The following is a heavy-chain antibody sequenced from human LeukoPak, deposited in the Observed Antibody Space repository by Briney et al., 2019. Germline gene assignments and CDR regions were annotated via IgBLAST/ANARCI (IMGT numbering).Heavy chain of an antibody. V-gene: IGHV3-23*01. D-gene: IGHD3-3*01. Sequence: PGGSLRLSCAASGFTFSSYAMSWVRQAPGKGLEWVSAISGSGGSTYYADSVKGRFTISRDNSKNTLYLQMNSLRAEDTAVYYCAKESNDSWSGRPEYFQHWGQGTLVTVSS. J-gene: IGHJ1*01. CDR2: ISGSGGST. CDR3: AKESNDSWSGRPEYFQH. CDR1: GFTFSSYA.